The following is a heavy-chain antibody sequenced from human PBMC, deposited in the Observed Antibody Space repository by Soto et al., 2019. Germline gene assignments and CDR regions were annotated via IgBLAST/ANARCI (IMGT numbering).Heavy chain of an antibody. D-gene: IGHD5-12*01. CDR1: GYTFNDFG. CDR3: AIDIGFNIDY. CDR2: IYSKTGTI. V-gene: IGHV1-18*01. J-gene: IGHJ4*02. Sequence: QVKLVQSGAEVQKPGASVKVSCKTSGYTFNDFGITWVRQPPGLGLEWMGWIYSKTGTIHFAPKFQGRVVMTTDTSTSTDYMELTSLTWDDSTVYFSAIDIGFNIDYWGQGTLVTVS.